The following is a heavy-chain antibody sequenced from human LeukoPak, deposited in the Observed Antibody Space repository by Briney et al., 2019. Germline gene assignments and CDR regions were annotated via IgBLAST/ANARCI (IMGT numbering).Heavy chain of an antibody. CDR2: ISSSSSYI. D-gene: IGHD3-3*01. CDR1: GFTFSSYS. J-gene: IGHJ4*02. V-gene: IGHV3-21*01. Sequence: PGGSLRLSCAASGFTFSSYSMNWVRQAPGKGLEWVSSISSSSSYIYYADSVKGRFTISRDNAKNSLYLQMNSLRAEDTAVYYCARVSYDFWSGYQWYDYWGQGTLVTVSS. CDR3: ARVSYDFWSGYQWYDY.